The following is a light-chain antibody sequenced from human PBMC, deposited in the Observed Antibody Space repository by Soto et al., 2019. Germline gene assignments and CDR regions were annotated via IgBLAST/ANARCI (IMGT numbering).Light chain of an antibody. CDR3: QQYQNYLT. J-gene: IGKJ1*01. Sequence: DIQMTQSPSTLSASVGDRVTFTCRASQSVSSWLSWYHQKPGKAPKLLISGASTLESGVPSRISGSGSRTDFTLTISSLQLDVFATYYCQQYQNYLTFGQGTKVEIK. CDR1: QSVSSW. V-gene: IGKV1-5*01. CDR2: GAS.